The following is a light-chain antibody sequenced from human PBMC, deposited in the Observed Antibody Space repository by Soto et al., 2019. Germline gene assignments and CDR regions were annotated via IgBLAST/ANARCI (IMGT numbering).Light chain of an antibody. J-gene: IGKJ1*01. CDR1: ENIYNW. Sequence: DVQMTQSPSTLSASVGDRVTLTCRASENIYNWLAWYQQKSGKAPKLLIYGAPSLESGVPSRFSGSGFGTEFTLTISNLQPDDFATYYCEQYNSYGWTFGQGTKVGVK. V-gene: IGKV1-5*01. CDR3: EQYNSYGWT. CDR2: GAP.